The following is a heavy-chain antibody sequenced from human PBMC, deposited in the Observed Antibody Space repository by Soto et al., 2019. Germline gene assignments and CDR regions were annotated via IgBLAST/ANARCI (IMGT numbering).Heavy chain of an antibody. CDR3: ARINGYSYYFDY. J-gene: IGHJ4*02. Sequence: QVTLKESGPVLVKPTETLTLTCTVSGFSLSNARMGVSWIRQPPGKALEWLAHIFSNDEKSYSTSLKSRLTISKDTSKSQVVLAMTNMDPVDTATYYCARINGYSYYFDYWGQGTLVTVSS. D-gene: IGHD5-18*01. CDR2: IFSNDEK. CDR1: GFSLSNARMG. V-gene: IGHV2-26*01.